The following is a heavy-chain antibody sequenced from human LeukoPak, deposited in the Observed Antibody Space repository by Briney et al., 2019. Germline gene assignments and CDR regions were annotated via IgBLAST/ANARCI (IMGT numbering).Heavy chain of an antibody. J-gene: IGHJ4*02. CDR3: ARDRPHSGYDFDY. Sequence: GGSLRLSCAASGFSFSIYSMNWVRQAPGKGPEWLSYITDSSSSIFYAESVKGRFTISRDNAKNLLYLQMNSLRAEDTAIYYCARDRPHSGYDFDYWGQGTLVTVSS. CDR2: ITDSSSSI. CDR1: GFSFSIYS. D-gene: IGHD5-12*01. V-gene: IGHV3-48*01.